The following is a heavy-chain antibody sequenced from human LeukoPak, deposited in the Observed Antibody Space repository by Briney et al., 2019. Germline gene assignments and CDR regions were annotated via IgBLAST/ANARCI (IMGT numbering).Heavy chain of an antibody. CDR2: IRSKAHGETT. V-gene: IGHV3-49*03. J-gene: IGHJ4*02. CDR3: TRGGVARYYVDY. CDR1: GFTFGGYA. Sequence: GGSLRLSCAASGFTFGGYAMSWFRRAPGKGLEWVGSIRSKAHGETTEYAASVKGSFSISRDDSKSIAYLQMNSLKTEDTAVYYCTRGGVARYYVDYWGQGTLVTVSS. D-gene: IGHD5-12*01.